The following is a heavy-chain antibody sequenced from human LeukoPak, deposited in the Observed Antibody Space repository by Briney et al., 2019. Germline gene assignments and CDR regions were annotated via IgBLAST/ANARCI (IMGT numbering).Heavy chain of an antibody. Sequence: ASVKVSCKASGYTFTGYYMHWVRQAPGQGLEWMGRINPNSGGTNYAQKFQGRVTMTRDTSISTPYMELSRLRSDDTAVYYCARTYYYGSGSTDYYYYYYMDVWGKGTTVTVSS. CDR2: INPNSGGT. CDR3: ARTYYYGSGSTDYYYYYYMDV. D-gene: IGHD3-10*01. J-gene: IGHJ6*03. CDR1: GYTFTGYY. V-gene: IGHV1-2*06.